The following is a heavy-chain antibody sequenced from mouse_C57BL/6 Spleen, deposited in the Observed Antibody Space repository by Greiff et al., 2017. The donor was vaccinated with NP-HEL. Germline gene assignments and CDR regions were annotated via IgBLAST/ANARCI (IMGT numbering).Heavy chain of an antibody. CDR1: GYTFTSYW. J-gene: IGHJ2*01. D-gene: IGHD2-2*01. Sequence: VQLQQPGAELVRPGSSVKLSCKASGYTFTSYWMDWVKQRPGQGLEWIGNIYPSDSETHYNQKFKDKATLTVDKSSSTAYMQISSLTAEDSAVYYCARGAMVTDYWGQGTTLTVSS. CDR2: IYPSDSET. CDR3: ARGAMVTDY. V-gene: IGHV1-61*01.